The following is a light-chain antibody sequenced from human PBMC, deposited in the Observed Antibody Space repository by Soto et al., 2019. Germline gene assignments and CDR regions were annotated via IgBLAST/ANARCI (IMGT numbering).Light chain of an antibody. CDR2: GAS. V-gene: IGKV3-15*01. CDR1: QSVSSN. J-gene: IGKJ5*01. CDR3: QQYNNWPPIT. Sequence: EIVMTQSPATLSVSPGERATLSCRASQSVSSNLAWYQQKPGQAPRLLIYGASTRATGIPARFSGSGSGTEFTLTLSRLQSEDFSVYYCQQYNNWPPITFGQGTRLEIK.